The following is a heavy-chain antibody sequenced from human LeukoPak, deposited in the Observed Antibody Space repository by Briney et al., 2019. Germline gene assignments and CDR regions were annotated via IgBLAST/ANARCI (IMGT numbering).Heavy chain of an antibody. D-gene: IGHD3-22*01. CDR1: GFTFSSYS. V-gene: IGHV3-21*04. J-gene: IGHJ4*02. CDR3: AKDTNYYDSSGYYSGSDFDY. Sequence: GGSLRLSCAASGFTFSSYSMNWVRQAPGKGLEWVSSITSSTKYIKYAHSGTGRFTISRDDAKNTLYLQMNSLRAEDTAVYYCAKDTNYYDSSGYYSGSDFDYWGQGTLVTVSS. CDR2: ITSSTKYI.